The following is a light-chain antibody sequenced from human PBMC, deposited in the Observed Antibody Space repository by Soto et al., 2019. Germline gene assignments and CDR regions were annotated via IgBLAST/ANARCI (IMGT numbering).Light chain of an antibody. CDR1: LSVSSN. V-gene: IGKV3-15*01. J-gene: IGKJ2*01. CDR3: QQSNKWPYT. CDR2: GAS. Sequence: IVMTQSPATLSVSPGERATLYCRASLSVSSNLAWYQHKPGQAPRLLFYGASTRAAGIPARFSGGGSGTDFTLTISGLQSEDFAVYYCQQSNKWPYTFGQGTKLEIK.